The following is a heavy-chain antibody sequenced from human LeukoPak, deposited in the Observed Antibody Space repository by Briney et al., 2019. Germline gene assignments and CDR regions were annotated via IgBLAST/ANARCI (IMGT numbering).Heavy chain of an antibody. Sequence: GASVKVSCKASGGTFTSHAISWVRQAPGQGLEWMGRIIPTLGVATYAQKLQGRVTITADRSTSTAYMELSSLRSGDTAVYYCARDMDVGFGELVDSWGQGTLVTVSS. CDR2: IIPTLGVA. V-gene: IGHV1-69*04. CDR3: ARDMDVGFGELVDS. D-gene: IGHD3-10*01. CDR1: GGTFTSHA. J-gene: IGHJ4*02.